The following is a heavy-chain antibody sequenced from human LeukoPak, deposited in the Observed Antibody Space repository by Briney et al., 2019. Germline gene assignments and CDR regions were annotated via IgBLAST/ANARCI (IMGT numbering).Heavy chain of an antibody. J-gene: IGHJ6*03. CDR2: INSDGSST. Sequence: GGSLRLSCAASGFTFSSYWMHWVRQAPGKGLVWVSRINSDGSSTSYADSVKGRFTISRDNAKNTLYLQMNSLRAEDTAVYYCARLATDYDILTGRYNYMDVWGKGTTVTVSS. V-gene: IGHV3-74*01. CDR1: GFTFSSYW. D-gene: IGHD3-9*01. CDR3: ARLATDYDILTGRYNYMDV.